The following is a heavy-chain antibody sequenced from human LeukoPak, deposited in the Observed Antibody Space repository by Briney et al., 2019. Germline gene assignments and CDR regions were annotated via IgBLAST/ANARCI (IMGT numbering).Heavy chain of an antibody. CDR2: INHSGST. J-gene: IGHJ5*02. V-gene: IGHV4-34*01. CDR1: GGSFSGYY. CDR3: ARGLRYSNEVWFDP. D-gene: IGHD4-11*01. Sequence: SETLSLTCAVYGGSFSGYYWSWIRQPPGKGLEWIGEINHSGSTNYNPSLKSRVTISVDTSKNQFSLKLSSVTAADTAVYYCARGLRYSNEVWFDPWGQGTLVTVSS.